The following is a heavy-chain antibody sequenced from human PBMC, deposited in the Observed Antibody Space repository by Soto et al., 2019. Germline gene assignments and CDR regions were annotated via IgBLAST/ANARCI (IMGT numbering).Heavy chain of an antibody. V-gene: IGHV1-2*02. CDR3: ARAYIWDCSSTSCYIPTYYYYGMDV. CDR1: GYTFTGYY. J-gene: IGHJ6*02. CDR2: INPNSGGT. Sequence: ASVKVSCKASGYTFTGYYMHWVRQAPGQGLEWMGWINPNSGGTNYAQKFQGRVTMTRDTSISTAYMELSRPRSDDTAVYYCARAYIWDCSSTSCYIPTYYYYGMDVWGQGTTVTVSS. D-gene: IGHD2-2*02.